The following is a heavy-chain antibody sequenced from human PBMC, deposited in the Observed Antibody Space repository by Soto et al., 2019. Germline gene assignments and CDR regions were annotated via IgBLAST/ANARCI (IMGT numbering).Heavy chain of an antibody. J-gene: IGHJ6*02. Sequence: QVQLVESGGGVVQPGRSLRLSCAASGFTFNNYGMHWVRQAPGKGLEWVAVIWNDGNGYYYANSVKGRFTISRDNSKNTLYLQMSSLRAEDTAVYYCARRQISPPTRGAASARGAMAVWGQGTTVTVSS. V-gene: IGHV3-33*01. CDR1: GFTFNNYG. D-gene: IGHD6-13*01. CDR2: IWNDGNGY. CDR3: ARRQISPPTRGAASARGAMAV.